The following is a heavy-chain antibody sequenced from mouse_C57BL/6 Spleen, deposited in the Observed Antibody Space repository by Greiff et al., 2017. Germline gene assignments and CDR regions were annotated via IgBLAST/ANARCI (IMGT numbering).Heavy chain of an antibody. CDR3: ARRLHEAMDY. D-gene: IGHD1-2*01. CDR2: IDPSDSYT. V-gene: IGHV1-50*01. J-gene: IGHJ4*01. Sequence: QVHVKQPGAELVKPGASVKLSCKASGYTFTSYWMQWVKQRPGQGLEWIGEIDPSDSYTNYNQKFKGKATLTVDTSSSTAYMQLSSLTSEDSAVYYCARRLHEAMDYWGQGTSVTVSS. CDR1: GYTFTSYW.